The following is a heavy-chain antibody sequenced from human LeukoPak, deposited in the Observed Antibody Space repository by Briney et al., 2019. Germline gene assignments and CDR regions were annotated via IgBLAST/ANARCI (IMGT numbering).Heavy chain of an antibody. D-gene: IGHD2-15*01. J-gene: IGHJ5*02. CDR3: ARKYCSGGSCNFDP. CDR2: IYPGDSDT. V-gene: IGHV5-51*01. CDR1: GYNFATYW. Sequence: GESLKISCKGSGYNFATYWIGWVRQMPGKGLEWMGIIYPGDSDTRYSPSFQGQVTISADKSISTAYLQWSSLKASDTAMYYCARKYCSGGSCNFDPWGQGTLVTVSS.